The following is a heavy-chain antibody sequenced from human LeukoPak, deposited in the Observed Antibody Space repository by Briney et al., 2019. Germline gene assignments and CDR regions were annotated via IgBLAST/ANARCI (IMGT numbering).Heavy chain of an antibody. CDR3: ARGCRVAARRYYYYYMDV. V-gene: IGHV1-8*03. CDR2: MNPNSGNT. Sequence: ASVKVSCKASGYTFTSYDINWVRQATGQGLEWMGWMNPNSGNTGYAQKFQGRVTITRNTSISTAYMELSSLRSEDTAVYYCARGCRVAARRYYYYYMDVWGKGTTVTVSS. D-gene: IGHD6-6*01. J-gene: IGHJ6*03. CDR1: GYTFTSYD.